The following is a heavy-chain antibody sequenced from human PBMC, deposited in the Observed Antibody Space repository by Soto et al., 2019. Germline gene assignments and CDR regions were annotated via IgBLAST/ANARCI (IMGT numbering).Heavy chain of an antibody. CDR3: ARHGYSSGWYPDH. CDR1: GYRFSSFW. Sequence: PGESLKISCQGSGYRFSSFWIGWVRQMPGKGLEWMGIAQPGHSDTRYSPAFQGHVTISVDESTNTAYLQWSSLRASDTAMYFCARHGYSSGWYPDHWGQGTLVTVSS. D-gene: IGHD6-13*01. J-gene: IGHJ4*02. CDR2: AQPGHSDT. V-gene: IGHV5-51*01.